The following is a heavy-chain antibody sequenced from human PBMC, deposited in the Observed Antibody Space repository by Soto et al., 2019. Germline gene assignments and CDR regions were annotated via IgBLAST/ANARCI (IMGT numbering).Heavy chain of an antibody. D-gene: IGHD3-3*01. J-gene: IGHJ5*02. Sequence: ETLSLTCAVYGGSFSGYYWSWIRQPPGKGLEWIGEINHSGSTNYNPSLKSRVTISVDTSKNQFSLKLSSVTAADTAVYYCARVNKDFWSGSIDPWGQGTLVTVSS. CDR1: GGSFSGYY. CDR3: ARVNKDFWSGSIDP. V-gene: IGHV4-34*01. CDR2: INHSGST.